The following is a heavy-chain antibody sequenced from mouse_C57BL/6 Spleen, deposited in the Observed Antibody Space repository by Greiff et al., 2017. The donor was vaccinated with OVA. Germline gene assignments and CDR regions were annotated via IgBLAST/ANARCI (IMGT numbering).Heavy chain of an antibody. CDR2: IHPNSGIT. V-gene: IGHV1-64*01. D-gene: IGHD2-4*01. J-gene: IGHJ3*01. CDR1: GYTFTSYW. CDR3: ARDYGWFDY. Sequence: QVQLQQPGAELVKPGASVKLSCKASGYTFTSYWMHWVKQSPGQGLEWIGMIHPNSGITNYNEKFKSKATLTVDKSSSTAYMQLSSLTSEDSAVYYCARDYGWFDYWGQGTLVTVSA.